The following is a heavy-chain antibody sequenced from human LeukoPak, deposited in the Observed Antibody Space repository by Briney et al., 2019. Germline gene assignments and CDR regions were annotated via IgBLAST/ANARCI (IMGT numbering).Heavy chain of an antibody. V-gene: IGHV1-69*13. J-gene: IGHJ6*02. CDR3: ARPTTESAEHYYDPNPYGMDV. CDR2: IIPIIGTA. D-gene: IGHD3-22*01. Sequence: SVKVSCKASGGSFSSYAISWVRQAPGQGLEWMGGIIPIIGTANYAQKFQGRVTITADESTSTAYMELSSLRSEDTAVYYCARPTTESAEHYYDPNPYGMDVWGQGTTVTVSS. CDR1: GGSFSSYA.